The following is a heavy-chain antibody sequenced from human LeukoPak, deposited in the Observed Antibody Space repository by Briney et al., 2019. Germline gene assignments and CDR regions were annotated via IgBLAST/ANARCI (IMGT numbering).Heavy chain of an antibody. CDR3: ARAPLPAAAEGYWFDP. D-gene: IGHD2-2*01. Sequence: ASVKVSCKASGYTFTSYGISWVRQAPGQGLEWMGWISAYNGNTNYAQKLQGRVTMTTATSTSTAYMELRSLRSDDTAVYYCARAPLPAAAEGYWFDPWGQGTLVTVSS. V-gene: IGHV1-18*01. J-gene: IGHJ5*02. CDR2: ISAYNGNT. CDR1: GYTFTSYG.